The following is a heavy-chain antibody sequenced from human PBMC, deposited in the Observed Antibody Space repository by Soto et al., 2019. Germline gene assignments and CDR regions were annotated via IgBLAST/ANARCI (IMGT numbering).Heavy chain of an antibody. V-gene: IGHV3-30*18. CDR2: ISYDGSNK. CDR1: GFTFSTYG. CDR3: AKDDCISTSCYYFDY. Sequence: QVQLVESGGGVVQPGRSLRLSCAASGFTFSTYGMHWVRQAPGKGLEWVAVISYDGSNKYYADSVKGRSTIPRDNSKNTLYLQMNSLRAEDTAGYYCAKDDCISTSCYYFDYWGQGTRVTVSS. D-gene: IGHD2-2*01. J-gene: IGHJ4*02.